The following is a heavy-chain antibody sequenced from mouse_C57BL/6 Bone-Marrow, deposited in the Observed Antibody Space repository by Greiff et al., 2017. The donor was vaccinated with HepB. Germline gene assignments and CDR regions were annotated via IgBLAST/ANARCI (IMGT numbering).Heavy chain of an antibody. D-gene: IGHD2-5*01. CDR2: IYIGNGYT. CDR3: ARSGPYYSNYFDY. V-gene: IGHV1-58*01. J-gene: IGHJ2*01. CDR1: GYTFTSYG. Sequence: EVKLQESGAELVRPGSSVKMSCKTSGYTFTSYGINWVKQRPGQGLEWIGYIYIGNGYTEYNEKFKGKATLTSDTSSRTAYMQLSSLTSEDSAIYVCARSGPYYSNYFDYWGQGTTLTVSS.